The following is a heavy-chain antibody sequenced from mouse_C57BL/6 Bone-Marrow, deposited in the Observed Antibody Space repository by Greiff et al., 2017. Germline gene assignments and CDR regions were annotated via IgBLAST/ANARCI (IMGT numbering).Heavy chain of an antibody. CDR1: GYSFTGYY. CDR2: INPSTGGT. J-gene: IGHJ4*01. Sequence: EVQLQQSGPELVKPGASVKISCKASGYSFTGYYMNWVKQSPEKSLEWIGEINPSTGGTTYNQKFKAKATLTVDKSSSTAYMQLKSLTSEDSAVYYCARRVRPLYYSNYEGAMDYWGQGTSVTVSS. D-gene: IGHD2-5*01. CDR3: ARRVRPLYYSNYEGAMDY. V-gene: IGHV1-42*01.